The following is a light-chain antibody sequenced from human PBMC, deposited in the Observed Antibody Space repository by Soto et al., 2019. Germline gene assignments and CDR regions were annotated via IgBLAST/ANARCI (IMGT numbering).Light chain of an antibody. J-gene: IGLJ1*01. Sequence: QSVLTQPASVSGSPGRSITISCTGTSSDIVGYDFVSWYQQHPGKAPKLMIYDVNNRPSGISDRFSGSKSGNTASLTISDLQADDEADYYCSSYTSSRIYVFGAGTKATVL. CDR2: DVN. CDR3: SSYTSSRIYV. CDR1: SSDIVGYDF. V-gene: IGLV2-14*03.